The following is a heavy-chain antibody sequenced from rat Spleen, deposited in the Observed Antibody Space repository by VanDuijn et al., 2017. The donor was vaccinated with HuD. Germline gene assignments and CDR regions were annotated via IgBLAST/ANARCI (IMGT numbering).Heavy chain of an antibody. J-gene: IGHJ2*01. CDR3: TRNYDGSSFDY. V-gene: IGHV2-19*01. Sequence: QVQLKESGPGLVQPSQTLSLTCTVSGFSLTSYNVHWVRQPPGKGLEWMGRIQSGGSTDYNAAPKSRLSISRDTSQRQVFLKMNSLQTEDIATYFCTRNYDGSSFDYWGQGVMVTVSS. CDR2: IQSGGST. CDR1: GFSLTSYN. D-gene: IGHD1-12*03.